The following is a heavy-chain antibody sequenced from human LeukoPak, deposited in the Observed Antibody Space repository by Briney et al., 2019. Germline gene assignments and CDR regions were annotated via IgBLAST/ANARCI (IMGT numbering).Heavy chain of an antibody. D-gene: IGHD2-21*02. CDR2: IRGKAYLGGTP. V-gene: IGHV3-49*04. CDR1: GFTFSSYS. CDR3: ARSLAFCGNDCFRPADS. Sequence: PGGSLRLSCAASGFTFSSYSMNWVRQAPGEGLGWVGFIRGKAYLGGTPEYAASVKDRFTISRDDSISVAYLRMNSLKTEDTGVYYCARSLAFCGNDCFRPADSWGQGTLVTVSS. J-gene: IGHJ4*02.